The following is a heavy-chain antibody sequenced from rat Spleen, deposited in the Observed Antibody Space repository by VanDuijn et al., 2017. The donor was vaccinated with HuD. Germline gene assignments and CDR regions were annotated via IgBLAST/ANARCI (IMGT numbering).Heavy chain of an antibody. CDR3: ARFPQLGAYWYFDF. V-gene: IGHV5-58*01. D-gene: IGHD5-1*01. CDR1: GFTFSTYW. CDR2: INPDGGTT. Sequence: EVQLVETGGGLVQPGRSLKLSCVASGFTFSTYWMYWIRQAPGKGLEWVSSINPDGGTTYYPDSVKGRFTISRDNAENTVYLQMNSLRSEDTATYYCARFPQLGAYWYFDFWGPGTVVTVSS. J-gene: IGHJ1*01.